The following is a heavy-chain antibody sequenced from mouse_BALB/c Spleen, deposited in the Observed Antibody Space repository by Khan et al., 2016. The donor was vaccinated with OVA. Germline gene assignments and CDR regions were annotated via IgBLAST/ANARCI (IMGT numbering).Heavy chain of an antibody. CDR2: IYPGSGSI. CDR3: ARRDYGSSYPGLAY. D-gene: IGHD1-1*01. CDR1: GYSFTDYI. Sequence: QVQLQQSGPELVMPGASVKMSCKASGYSFTDYIITWVKQRTGQGLQWIGEIYPGSGSIYSNEKFKCKATLTADKSSNTAYMQLSSLTSEDSAVYFSARRDYGSSYPGLAYWGQGTLVTVSA. J-gene: IGHJ3*01. V-gene: IGHV1-77*01.